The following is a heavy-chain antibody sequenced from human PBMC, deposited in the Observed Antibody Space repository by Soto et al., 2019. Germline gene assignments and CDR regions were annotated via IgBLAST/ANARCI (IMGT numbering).Heavy chain of an antibody. Sequence: GASVKVSCKASGGTFSSYAISWVRQAPGQGLEWMGGVIPIFGTANYAQKFQGRDTITADKSTSTAYMELSSLRSEDTAVYYCARWGGDTTPSIEARDYYYGMDVRGQGTTVTVSS. D-gene: IGHD6-6*01. CDR3: ARWGGDTTPSIEARDYYYGMDV. CDR1: GGTFSSYA. J-gene: IGHJ6*02. V-gene: IGHV1-69*06. CDR2: VIPIFGTA.